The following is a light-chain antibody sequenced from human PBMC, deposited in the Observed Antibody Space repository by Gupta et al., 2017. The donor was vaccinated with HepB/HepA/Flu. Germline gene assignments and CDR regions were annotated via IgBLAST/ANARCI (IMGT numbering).Light chain of an antibody. CDR3: QQDYSTPLT. CDR1: QSILYSSNNKNY. CDR2: WAS. J-gene: IGKJ4*01. Sequence: DIVMTQSPDSLAVSLGERATINCKSSQSILYSSNNKNYLAWYQQKPGQPPSLLIYWASTRESGVPDRFSGSGSGTDFTLTISSLQAEDVAIYYCQQDYSTPLTFGGGTMVEIK. V-gene: IGKV4-1*01.